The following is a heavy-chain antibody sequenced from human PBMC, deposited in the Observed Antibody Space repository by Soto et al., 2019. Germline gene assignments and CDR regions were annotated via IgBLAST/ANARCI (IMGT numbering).Heavy chain of an antibody. CDR3: ARGVPVRFDY. J-gene: IGHJ4*02. Sequence: QLQLQESGSGLVKPSQTLSLTCAVSGGSISIGGYSWSWIRQPPGKGLEWIGYIYHSGSTYYNPSLQSRVTISVDRSKNQFSLKLSSVTAADTAVYYCARGVPVRFDYWGQGTLVTVSS. CDR2: IYHSGST. V-gene: IGHV4-30-2*01. CDR1: GGSISIGGYS. D-gene: IGHD4-17*01.